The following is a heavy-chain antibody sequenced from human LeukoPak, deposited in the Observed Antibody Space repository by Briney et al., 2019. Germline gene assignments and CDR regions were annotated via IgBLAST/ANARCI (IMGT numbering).Heavy chain of an antibody. D-gene: IGHD4-23*01. V-gene: IGHV3-23*01. CDR3: ARDARDGYGGNPFDY. CDR2: VRGSGGTT. CDR1: GFAFDDYG. Sequence: PGGSLRLSCVASGFAFDDYGLGWVRQIPGKGLEWVSVVRGSGGTTYYADSVKGRFTISRDNSKNTLYLQMNSLRAEDTAVYYCARDARDGYGGNPFDYWGQGTLVTVSS. J-gene: IGHJ4*02.